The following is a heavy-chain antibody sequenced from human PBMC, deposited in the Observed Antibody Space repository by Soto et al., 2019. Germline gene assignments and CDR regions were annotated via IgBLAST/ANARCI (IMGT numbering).Heavy chain of an antibody. CDR3: ARASSIFRVDPQDYFDY. J-gene: IGHJ4*02. CDR1: GYTFTSYT. V-gene: IGHV1-3*01. Sequence: ASVKVSCKASGYTFTSYTMHWVRQAPGQSLEWMGLINAGNGNTKYSQNFQGRVTLTADESTSTAYMELSSLRSEDTAVYYCARASSIFRVDPQDYFDYWGQGTLVTVSS. D-gene: IGHD3-3*01. CDR2: INAGNGNT.